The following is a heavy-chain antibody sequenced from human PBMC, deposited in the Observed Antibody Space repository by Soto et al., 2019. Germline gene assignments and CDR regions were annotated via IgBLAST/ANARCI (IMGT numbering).Heavy chain of an antibody. CDR1: GYSLATYW. CDR3: ARLGDCSGGSCFSRYYYHGMDV. J-gene: IGHJ6*02. D-gene: IGHD2-15*01. CDR2: IDPSDSYI. Sequence: PGESLKISCKSSGYSLATYWITWVRQMPGKGLEWMGRIDPSDSYINYSPSFQGRVTISADKSLNTAYLQWSSLEASDTAMYYCARLGDCSGGSCFSRYYYHGMDVWGQGTTVTFSS. V-gene: IGHV5-10-1*01.